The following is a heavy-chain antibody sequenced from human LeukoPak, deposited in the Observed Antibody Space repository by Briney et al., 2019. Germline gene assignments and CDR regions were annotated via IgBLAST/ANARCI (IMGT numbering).Heavy chain of an antibody. Sequence: EASVKVSCKASGYTFTSYGISWVRQAPGQGLEWMGWISAYNGNTNYAQKLQGRVTMTTDTSTSTAYMELRSLRSNDTAVYYCARVLTARYYYDSSGCLDYWGQGTLVTVSS. CDR1: GYTFTSYG. V-gene: IGHV1-18*01. CDR3: ARVLTARYYYDSSGCLDY. D-gene: IGHD3-22*01. J-gene: IGHJ4*02. CDR2: ISAYNGNT.